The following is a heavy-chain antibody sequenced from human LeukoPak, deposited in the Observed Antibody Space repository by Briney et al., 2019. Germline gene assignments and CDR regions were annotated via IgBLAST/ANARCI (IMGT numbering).Heavy chain of an antibody. D-gene: IGHD2/OR15-2a*01. Sequence: GASLKVSCKASGYTFTNFGITWVRQAPGQGLEWMGSISAHSGDTNYAQKLQDRVTMTTDTSSNTAYLELRSLRSDDSAVYYCARARNVMVIGDVWGKGTTVIVSS. CDR3: ARARNVMVIGDV. J-gene: IGHJ6*04. CDR2: ISAHSGDT. V-gene: IGHV1-18*01. CDR1: GYTFTNFG.